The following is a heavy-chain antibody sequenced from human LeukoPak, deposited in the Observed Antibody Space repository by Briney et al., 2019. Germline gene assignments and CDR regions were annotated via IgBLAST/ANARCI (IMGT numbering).Heavy chain of an antibody. CDR1: GYSFTSNW. J-gene: IGHJ6*03. Sequence: GESLKISCKGSGYSFTSNWIGWVRQMPGKGLEWMGIIYLGDSDTRYSPSFQGQVTISADKSISTAYLQWSSLKASDTAMYYCARQSLSYYYGSGSYRHYYYYYMDVWGKGTTVTVSS. V-gene: IGHV5-51*01. CDR3: ARQSLSYYYGSGSYRHYYYYYMDV. CDR2: IYLGDSDT. D-gene: IGHD3-10*01.